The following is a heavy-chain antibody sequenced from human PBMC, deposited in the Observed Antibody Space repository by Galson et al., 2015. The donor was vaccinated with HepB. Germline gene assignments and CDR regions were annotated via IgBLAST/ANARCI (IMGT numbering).Heavy chain of an antibody. CDR1: GFTFSTYG. CDR3: AKDLLRSFDWLFKVGVFDV. J-gene: IGHJ3*01. Sequence: SLRLSCAASGFTFSTYGMIWVRQAPGKGLEWVSAISGSGDITNYADSVKGRFTISRDNSKNTLYLQMNSLRAEDTALYFCAKDLLRSFDWLFKVGVFDVWGQGTLLTVSS. CDR2: ISGSGDIT. D-gene: IGHD3-9*01. V-gene: IGHV3-23*01.